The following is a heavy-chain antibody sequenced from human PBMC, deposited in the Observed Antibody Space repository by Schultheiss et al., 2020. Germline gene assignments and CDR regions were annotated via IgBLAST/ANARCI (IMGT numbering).Heavy chain of an antibody. V-gene: IGHV3-11*01. Sequence: GGSLRLSCAASGFTFDDYGMSWVRQAPGKGLEWVSYISSSGSTIYYADSVKGRFTISRDNAKNSLYLQMNSLRAEDTAVYYCAKGAQRQVRYFDLWGRGTLVTVSS. CDR1: GFTFDDYG. CDR2: ISSSGSTI. J-gene: IGHJ2*01. CDR3: AKGAQRQVRYFDL.